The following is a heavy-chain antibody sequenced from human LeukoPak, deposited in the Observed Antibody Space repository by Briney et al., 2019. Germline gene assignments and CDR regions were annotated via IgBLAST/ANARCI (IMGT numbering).Heavy chain of an antibody. CDR2: IYHSRST. V-gene: IGHV4-38-2*01. CDR3: ARAQDENTSSRL. CDR1: GYSISGGYN. Sequence: SETLSLTCAVSGYSISGGYNWGWIRQPPGKGLEWIGSIYHSRSTYYNPSLKSRVTISVYTSKNQFSLKVSSVTAADTAVYYCARAQDENTSSRLWGQRDLVTVSS. J-gene: IGHJ4*02. D-gene: IGHD6-13*01.